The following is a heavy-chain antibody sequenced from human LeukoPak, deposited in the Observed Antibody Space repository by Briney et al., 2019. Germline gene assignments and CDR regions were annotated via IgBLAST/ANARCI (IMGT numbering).Heavy chain of an antibody. CDR2: VTGTGGNT. V-gene: IGHV3-23*01. D-gene: IGHD3-10*01. CDR1: GFTFDSYA. J-gene: IGHJ4*02. CDR3: AKVHGSGSYRFDF. Sequence: GGSLRLSCEGSGFTFDSYAMSWVRQSPGKGLEWVSAVTGTGGNTYHADSVKDRFTISRDNSNNTVYLQMNSLRAEDTAIYYCAKVHGSGSYRFDFWGQGTLVTVSS.